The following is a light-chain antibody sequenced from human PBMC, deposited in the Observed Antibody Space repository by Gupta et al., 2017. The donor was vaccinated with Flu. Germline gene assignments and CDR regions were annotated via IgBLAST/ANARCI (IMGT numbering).Light chain of an antibody. CDR2: EVS. V-gene: IGKV2D-29*01. Sequence: IACKSSQSLLHGDGTTSLYWYLQKPGQPPQLLIYEVSNRLSGVPDTFSGSGSGTDFTLKISRVEAEDVGVYSCMQSIQLPNTFGQGTKLEIK. J-gene: IGKJ2*01. CDR3: MQSIQLPNT. CDR1: QSLLHGDGTTS.